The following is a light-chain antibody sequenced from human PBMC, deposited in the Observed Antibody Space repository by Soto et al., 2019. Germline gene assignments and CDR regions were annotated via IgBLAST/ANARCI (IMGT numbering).Light chain of an antibody. CDR1: QSVSSY. CDR3: HQRSNWGT. V-gene: IGKV3-11*01. J-gene: IGKJ4*01. CDR2: DAS. Sequence: EIVLTQSPATLSLSPGERATLSCRASQSVSSYLAWYQQKPGQAPRLLIYDASNRATGIPARFSGSGSGTDFTLTISSLETEDFAVYYCHQRSNWGTFGGGTKVEIK.